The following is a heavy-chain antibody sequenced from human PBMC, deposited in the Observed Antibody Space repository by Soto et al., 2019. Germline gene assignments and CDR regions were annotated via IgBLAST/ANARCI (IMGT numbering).Heavy chain of an antibody. CDR1: GYTFTGYA. Sequence: SVKVSCKASGYTFTGYAMHWVRQAPGQRLEWMGWINAGNGNTKYSQKFQGRVTITRDTSAGAAYMELSSLSSEDTAVYYCARAVAVPADFDYWGQGTLVTVSS. D-gene: IGHD6-19*01. V-gene: IGHV1-3*01. J-gene: IGHJ4*02. CDR2: INAGNGNT. CDR3: ARAVAVPADFDY.